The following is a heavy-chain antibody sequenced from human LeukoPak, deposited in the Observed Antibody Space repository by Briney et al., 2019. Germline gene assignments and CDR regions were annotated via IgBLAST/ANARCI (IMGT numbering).Heavy chain of an antibody. V-gene: IGHV1-2*02. CDR2: VNPNTGGT. CDR1: GYTFTGYY. D-gene: IGHD1-7*01. J-gene: IGHJ4*02. CDR3: VQFELDY. Sequence: ASEKVSCKASGYTFTGYYMHWVRQAPGQGLEWMGWVNPNTGGTNYAQKFQGRVTMTRDTSISTAYMDLSRLRSDDTAVYYCVQFELDYWGQGTLVTVSS.